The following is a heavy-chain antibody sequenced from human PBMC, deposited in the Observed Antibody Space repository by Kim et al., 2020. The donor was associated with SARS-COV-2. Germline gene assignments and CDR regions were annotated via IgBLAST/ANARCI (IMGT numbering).Heavy chain of an antibody. Sequence: GSGVSTYYADSVKGRFTISRDNSKNTLYLQMNSLRAEDTAVYYCAKESTHWGQGTLVTVSS. CDR2: GSGVST. V-gene: IGHV3-23*01. CDR3: AKESTH. J-gene: IGHJ4*02.